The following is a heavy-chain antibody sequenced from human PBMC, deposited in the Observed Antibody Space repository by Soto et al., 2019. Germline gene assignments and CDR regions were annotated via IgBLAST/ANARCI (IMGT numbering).Heavy chain of an antibody. V-gene: IGHV4-4*07. CDR3: ARVGDSGYYWYFDY. CDR1: GDSITSYY. D-gene: IGHD3-22*01. CDR2: VFSSGTT. Sequence: SETLSLTCTVSGDSITSYYWTWIRQAAGKRLECIGRVFSSGTTNYNPSLKSRVTMSVDTSKNQLSLKLTSVTAADTAVYYCARVGDSGYYWYFDYWGQGGLVTVSS. J-gene: IGHJ4*02.